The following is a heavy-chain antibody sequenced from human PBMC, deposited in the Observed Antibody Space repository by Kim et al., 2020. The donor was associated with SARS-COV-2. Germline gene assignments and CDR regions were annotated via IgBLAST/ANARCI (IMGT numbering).Heavy chain of an antibody. D-gene: IGHD3-3*01. J-gene: IGHJ3*02. V-gene: IGHV4-39*01. CDR3: ARQKKGRITIFGVVINAFDI. Sequence: RVTISVETSKNQFSLKLSSVTAADTAVYYCARQKKGRITIFGVVINAFDIWGQGTMVTVSS.